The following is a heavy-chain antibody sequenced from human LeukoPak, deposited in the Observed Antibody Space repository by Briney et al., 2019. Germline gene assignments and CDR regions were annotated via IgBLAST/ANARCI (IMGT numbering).Heavy chain of an antibody. CDR2: ISSSGSTI. D-gene: IGHD2-8*02. CDR3: ARANRTWSSFDY. CDR1: GFTFSSYE. V-gene: IGHV3-48*03. J-gene: IGHJ4*02. Sequence: GGSLRLSCAASGFTFSSYEMNWVRQAPGTGLEWVSYISSSGSTIYYADSVKGRFTISSDNAKNSLYLQMNSLRAEDTAVYYCARANRTWSSFDYWGQGTLVTVSS.